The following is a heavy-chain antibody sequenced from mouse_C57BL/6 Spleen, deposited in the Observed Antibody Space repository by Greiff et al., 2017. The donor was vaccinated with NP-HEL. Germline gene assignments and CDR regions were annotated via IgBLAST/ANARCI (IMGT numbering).Heavy chain of an antibody. CDR2: INPSSGYT. CDR3: ARLYGSSIYYAMDY. CDR1: GYTFTSYT. V-gene: IGHV1-4*01. D-gene: IGHD1-1*01. Sequence: QVQLKESGAELARPGASVKMSCKASGYTFTSYTMHWVKQRPGQGLEWIGYINPSSGYTKYNQKFKDKATLTADKSSSTAYMQLSSLTSEDSAVYYCARLYGSSIYYAMDYWGQGTSVTVSS. J-gene: IGHJ4*01.